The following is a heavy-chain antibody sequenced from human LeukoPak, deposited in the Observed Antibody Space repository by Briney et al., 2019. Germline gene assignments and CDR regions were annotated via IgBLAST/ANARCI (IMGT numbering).Heavy chain of an antibody. CDR1: GGSFSGYY. Sequence: SETLSLTCAVYGGSFSGYYWSWIRQPPGKGLEWIGEINHSGSTNYNPSLKSRVTISVDTSKNQFSLKLSSVTAADTAVYYCARALKLGFYGSGIFFLAPWGQETLAPVSS. J-gene: IGHJ5*02. CDR2: INHSGST. D-gene: IGHD3-10*01. V-gene: IGHV4-34*01. CDR3: ARALKLGFYGSGIFFLAP.